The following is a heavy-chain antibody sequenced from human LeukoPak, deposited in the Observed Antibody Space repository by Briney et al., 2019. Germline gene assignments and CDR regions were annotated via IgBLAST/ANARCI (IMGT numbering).Heavy chain of an antibody. CDR1: GFTFSSYA. J-gene: IGHJ6*02. Sequence: GGSLRLSCAASGFTFSSYAMSWVRQAPGKGLEWVSAISGSGGSTYYADSVKGRFTISRDNSKNTLYLQMNSLRAEDTAVYYCAKSPKTGIVGATTYYYYYGMDVWGQGTTVTVSS. CDR3: AKSPKTGIVGATTYYYYYGMDV. D-gene: IGHD1-26*01. V-gene: IGHV3-23*01. CDR2: ISGSGGST.